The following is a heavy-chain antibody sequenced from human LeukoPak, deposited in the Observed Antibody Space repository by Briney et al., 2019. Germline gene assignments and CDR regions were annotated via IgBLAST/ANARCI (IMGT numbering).Heavy chain of an antibody. CDR2: IRYDGSNK. Sequence: PGGSLRLSCAASGFTFSSYGMHWVRQAPGKGLEWVAFIRYDGSNKYYADSVKGRFTISRDNSKNTLYLQMNSLRAEDTAVYYCAKVGLGTMIVVSGHYYYYYYMDVWGKGTTVTISS. V-gene: IGHV3-30*02. D-gene: IGHD3-22*01. J-gene: IGHJ6*03. CDR1: GFTFSSYG. CDR3: AKVGLGTMIVVSGHYYYYYYMDV.